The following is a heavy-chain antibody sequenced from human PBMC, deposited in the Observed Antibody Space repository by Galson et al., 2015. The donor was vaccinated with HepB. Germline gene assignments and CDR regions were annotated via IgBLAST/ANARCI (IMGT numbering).Heavy chain of an antibody. J-gene: IGHJ5*02. V-gene: IGHV3-23*01. Sequence: SLRLSCAASGFSFSCCAMSWVRQAQGKGPEWVSTISSSGGSTYYADSVKGRFTVSRDNSRNTMYLQMNSLGAMDTAVYYCAKDRVGGAFPPRFDPWGQGTLVTVSS. D-gene: IGHD3-10*01. CDR1: GFSFSCCA. CDR3: AKDRVGGAFPPRFDP. CDR2: ISSSGGST.